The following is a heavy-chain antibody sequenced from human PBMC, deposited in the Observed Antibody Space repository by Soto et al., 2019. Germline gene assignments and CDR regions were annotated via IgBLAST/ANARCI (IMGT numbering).Heavy chain of an antibody. J-gene: IGHJ4*02. V-gene: IGHV1-46*01. D-gene: IGHD2-2*01. Sequence: QVQLVQSGAEVKKPGASVKVSCKASGYTFTSYYMHWVRQAPGQGLEWMGIINPSGGSTSYAQKFQGRVTMXXDXSXXTVYMELSSLRSEDTAVYYCAREGYCISTSCFLDYWGQGTLVTVSS. CDR1: GYTFTSYY. CDR3: AREGYCISTSCFLDY. CDR2: INPSGGST.